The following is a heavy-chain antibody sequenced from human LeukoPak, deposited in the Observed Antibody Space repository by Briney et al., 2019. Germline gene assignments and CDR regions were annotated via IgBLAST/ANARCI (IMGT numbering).Heavy chain of an antibody. Sequence: PSETLSLTCAVYGGSFSGYYWSWIRQPPGKGLEWIGEINHSGSTNYNPSLKSRVTISEDTSKNQFSLKLSSVTAADTAVYYCARGLDIRFSWSPRFDPWGQGTLVTVSS. CDR1: GGSFSGYY. D-gene: IGHD3-3*01. V-gene: IGHV4-34*01. CDR3: ARGLDIRFSWSPRFDP. CDR2: INHSGST. J-gene: IGHJ5*02.